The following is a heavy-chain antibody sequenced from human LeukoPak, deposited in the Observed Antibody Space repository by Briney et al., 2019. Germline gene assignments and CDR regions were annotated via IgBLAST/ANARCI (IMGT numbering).Heavy chain of an antibody. V-gene: IGHV4-34*01. CDR3: ARRRLDSSGYNVDY. J-gene: IGHJ4*02. Sequence: SETLSLTCAVYGGSFSGYYWSWIRQPPGKGLEWVREINHSGSTNYNPSLKSRVTISVDTSKNQFSLKLSSVTAADTAVYYCARRRLDSSGYNVDYWGQGTLVTVSS. D-gene: IGHD3-22*01. CDR2: INHSGST. CDR1: GGSFSGYY.